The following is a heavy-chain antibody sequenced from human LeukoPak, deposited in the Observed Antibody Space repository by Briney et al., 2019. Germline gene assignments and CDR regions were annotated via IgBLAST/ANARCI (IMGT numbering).Heavy chain of an antibody. CDR3: ARGNILTGYCSDF. J-gene: IGHJ4*02. Sequence: TSSETLSLTCAVYGGSITGYYWSWIRQTPGRGLEWVGEIHYTGATSYNPSLKSRATISTDTSKNQFSLRLSSVTAADTAVYYCARGNILTGYCSDFWGQGALVTVSS. CDR2: IHYTGAT. D-gene: IGHD3-9*01. V-gene: IGHV4-34*01. CDR1: GGSITGYY.